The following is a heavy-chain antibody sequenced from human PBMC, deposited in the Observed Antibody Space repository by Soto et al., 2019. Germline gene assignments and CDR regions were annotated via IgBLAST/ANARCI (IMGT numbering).Heavy chain of an antibody. J-gene: IGHJ4*02. CDR2: MSSDGTNE. CDR3: ARCGYISGWYCYFDF. CDR1: RFTFTTYA. V-gene: IGHV3-30-3*01. D-gene: IGHD6-19*01. Sequence: PGGSLRLSCAASRFTFTTYAMNWVRQAPGKGLEWVALMSSDGTNEHYADSVRGRFTVSRDNSRNTLFLQMNNLRTDDTAVCYCARCGYISGWYCYFDFWGLGTLVTVSS.